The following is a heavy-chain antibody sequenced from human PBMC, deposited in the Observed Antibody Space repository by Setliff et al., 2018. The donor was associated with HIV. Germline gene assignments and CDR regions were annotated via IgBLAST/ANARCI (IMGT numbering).Heavy chain of an antibody. J-gene: IGHJ6*03. CDR1: GFTFSSYS. CDR3: ARENVLRYSRLAGDYYYYYMDV. CDR2: ISSSSSYI. Sequence: GGSLRLSCAASGFTFSSYSMSWVRQAPGKGLEWVSSISSSSSYIYYADSVKGRFTISRDNAKNSLYLQMNSLRAEDTAVYYCARENVLRYSRLAGDYYYYYMDVWGKGTTVTVSS. V-gene: IGHV3-21*01. D-gene: IGHD3-9*01.